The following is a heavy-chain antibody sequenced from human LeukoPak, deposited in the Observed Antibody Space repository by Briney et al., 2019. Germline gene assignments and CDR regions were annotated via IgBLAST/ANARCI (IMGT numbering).Heavy chain of an antibody. J-gene: IGHJ4*02. Sequence: SETLSLTCTVSGGSISSGGYYWSWIRQPPGKGLEWIGYIYHSGSTYYNPSLKSRVTISVDRSKNQFSLKLSSVTAADTAVYYCASSGYDYVGYFDYWGQGTLVTVSS. CDR2: IYHSGST. CDR3: ASSGYDYVGYFDY. D-gene: IGHD5-12*01. V-gene: IGHV4-30-2*01. CDR1: GGSISSGGYY.